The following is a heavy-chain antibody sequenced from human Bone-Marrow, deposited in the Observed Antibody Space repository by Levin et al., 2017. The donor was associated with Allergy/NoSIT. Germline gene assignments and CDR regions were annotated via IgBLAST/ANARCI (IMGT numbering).Heavy chain of an antibody. CDR1: GGSISSAGYH. V-gene: IGHV4-31*03. CDR2: IAYRGTT. Sequence: SETLSLTCTVSGGSISSAGYHWTWIRQSPGMGLEWIGYIAYRGTTYYNPSLKSRLTMSLDTSEQRFSLNLNSVTAANTAIYYCARLDGYYFDYWRQGTLVTVSS. J-gene: IGHJ4*02. D-gene: IGHD3-9*01. CDR3: ARLDGYYFDY.